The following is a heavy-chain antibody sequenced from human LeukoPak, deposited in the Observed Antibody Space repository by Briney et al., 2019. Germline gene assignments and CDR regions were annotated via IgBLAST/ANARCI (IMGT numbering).Heavy chain of an antibody. Sequence: ASXKVSCKASGYTFTCYYMHWVRQAPGQGLEWMGRINPNSGGTNYAQKFQGRVTMTRDTSISTAYMELSRLISDDTAVYYCASSGWTDRYCFDYWGQGTLVTVSS. J-gene: IGHJ4*02. CDR1: GYTFTCYY. CDR2: INPNSGGT. CDR3: ASSGWTDRYCFDY. V-gene: IGHV1-2*06. D-gene: IGHD6-19*01.